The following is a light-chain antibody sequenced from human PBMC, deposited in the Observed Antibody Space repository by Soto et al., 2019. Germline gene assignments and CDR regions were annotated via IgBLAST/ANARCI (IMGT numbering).Light chain of an antibody. CDR2: AAS. CDR1: QGISHF. Sequence: DIHITHSPSSLSASVGDRVTITCRASQGISHFLAWYQQKPGKVPKLLIYAASILQSGVPPRFSGSGSGTEFTLTISSLQPEDVATYYCQKYNTVPRTFGQGTKVDIK. CDR3: QKYNTVPRT. V-gene: IGKV1-27*01. J-gene: IGKJ1*01.